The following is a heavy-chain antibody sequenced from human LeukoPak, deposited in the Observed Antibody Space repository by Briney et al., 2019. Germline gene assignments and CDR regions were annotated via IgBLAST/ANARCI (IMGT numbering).Heavy chain of an antibody. CDR1: GYTFTSYG. CDR2: ISAYNGNT. J-gene: IGHJ4*02. D-gene: IGHD1-1*01. V-gene: IGHV1-18*04. CDR3: ARVPHRNVEYHFDY. Sequence: ASVKVSCKASGYTFTSYGISWVRQAPGQGLEWMGWISAYNGNTNYAQKLQGRVTMTTDTSTSTAYMELRSLRSDDTAVYYCARVPHRNVEYHFDYWAREPWSPSPQ.